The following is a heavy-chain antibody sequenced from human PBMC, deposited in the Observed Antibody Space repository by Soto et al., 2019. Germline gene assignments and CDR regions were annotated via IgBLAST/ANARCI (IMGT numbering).Heavy chain of an antibody. CDR1: GGSISSGDYY. J-gene: IGHJ6*02. CDR2: IYYSGST. V-gene: IGHV4-30-4*01. Sequence: KTSETLSLTCTVSGGSISSGDYYWSWIRQPPGKGLEWIGYIYYSGSTYYNPSLKSRVTISVDTSKNQFSLKLSSVTAADTAVYYCARADYKTPRYYYYGMDVWGQGTTVTV. D-gene: IGHD1-20*01. CDR3: ARADYKTPRYYYYGMDV.